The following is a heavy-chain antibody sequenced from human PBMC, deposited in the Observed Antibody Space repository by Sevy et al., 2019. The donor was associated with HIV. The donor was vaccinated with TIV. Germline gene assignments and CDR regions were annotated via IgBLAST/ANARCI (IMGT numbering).Heavy chain of an antibody. CDR2: IYYSGST. V-gene: IGHV4-61*01. Sequence: SETLSLTCTVSGGSVSSGSYYWSWIRQPPGKGLEWIGYIYYSGSTNYNPSLKSQVTISVDTSKNQFSLKLSSVTAADTAVYYCARANVDTAMVVFDYWGQGTLVTVSS. CDR1: GGSVSSGSYY. D-gene: IGHD5-18*01. J-gene: IGHJ4*02. CDR3: ARANVDTAMVVFDY.